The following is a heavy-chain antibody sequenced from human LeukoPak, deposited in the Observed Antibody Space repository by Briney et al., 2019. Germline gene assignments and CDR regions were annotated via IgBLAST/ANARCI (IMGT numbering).Heavy chain of an antibody. CDR3: ARHTGEQQLPNWFDP. J-gene: IGHJ5*02. D-gene: IGHD6-13*01. Sequence: SETLSLTCTVPGGSISSSSYYWGWIRQPPGKGLEWIGSIYYSGSTYYNPSLKSRVTMSVDTSKNQFSLKLSSVTAADTAVYYCARHTGEQQLPNWFDPWGQGTLVTVSS. CDR2: IYYSGST. V-gene: IGHV4-39*01. CDR1: GGSISSSSYY.